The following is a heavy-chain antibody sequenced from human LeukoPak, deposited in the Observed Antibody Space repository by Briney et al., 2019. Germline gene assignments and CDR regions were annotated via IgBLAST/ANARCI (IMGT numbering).Heavy chain of an antibody. CDR1: GFTFSSYS. CDR3: AKDIYGDS. CDR2: ISGSNAVS. Sequence: GGSLRLSCAASGFTFSSYSMNWVRQAPGKGLEWVSSISGSNAVSWYADSVKGRFTISRDNYKNTMFLQMNSLRAGDTAVYYCAKDIYGDSWGQGTLVTVSS. V-gene: IGHV3-23*01. J-gene: IGHJ4*02. D-gene: IGHD3-3*02.